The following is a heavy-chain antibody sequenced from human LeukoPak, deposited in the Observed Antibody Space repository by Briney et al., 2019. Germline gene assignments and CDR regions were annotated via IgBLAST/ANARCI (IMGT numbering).Heavy chain of an antibody. CDR2: ISGSGGST. Sequence: GGSLRLSYAASGFTFSSYAMSWVRQAPGKGLEWVSAISGSGGSTYYADSVKGRFTISRDNSKNTLYLQMNSLRAEDTAVYYCARVTYGSGTYGAFDYWGQGTLVTVSS. J-gene: IGHJ4*02. CDR1: GFTFSSYA. D-gene: IGHD3-10*01. V-gene: IGHV3-23*01. CDR3: ARVTYGSGTYGAFDY.